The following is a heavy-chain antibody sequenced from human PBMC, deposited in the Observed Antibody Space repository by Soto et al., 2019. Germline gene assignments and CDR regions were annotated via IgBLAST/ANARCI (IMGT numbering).Heavy chain of an antibody. V-gene: IGHV3-21*01. CDR2: ISSSSSYI. Sequence: EVQLVESGGGLVQPGGSLRLSCAASGFTFSSYSMNWVRQAPGKGLEWVSSISSSSSYIYYADSVKGRFTISRDNAKNSLYLQMNSLRAEDTAVYYCATLVGGSYRPWGQGTLVTVSS. CDR1: GFTFSSYS. J-gene: IGHJ5*02. D-gene: IGHD1-26*01. CDR3: ATLVGGSYRP.